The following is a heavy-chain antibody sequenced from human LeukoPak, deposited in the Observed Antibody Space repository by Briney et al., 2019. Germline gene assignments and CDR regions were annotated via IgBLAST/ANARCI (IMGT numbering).Heavy chain of an antibody. J-gene: IGHJ4*02. Sequence: AGGSLRLSCAASGFTFSSYWMSWVRQAPGKGLEWVANIKQDGSEKYYVDSVKGRFTISRDNAKNSLYLQMNSLRAEDTAVYYCARGGNYYDSSGYYYFDYWGQGTLVTVSS. CDR3: ARGGNYYDSSGYYYFDY. CDR1: GFTFSSYW. D-gene: IGHD3-22*01. CDR2: IKQDGSEK. V-gene: IGHV3-7*01.